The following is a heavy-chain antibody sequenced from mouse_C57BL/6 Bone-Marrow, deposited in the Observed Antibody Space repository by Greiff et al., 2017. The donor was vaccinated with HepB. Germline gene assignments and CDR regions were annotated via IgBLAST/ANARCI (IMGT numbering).Heavy chain of an antibody. V-gene: IGHV1-75*01. CDR3: ARGGYGNFYWYFDV. Sequence: VKLQESGPELVKPGASVKISCKASGYTFTDYYINWVKQRPGQGLEWIGWIFPGSGSTYYNEKFKGKATLTVDKSSSTAYMLLSSLTSEDSAVYFCARGGYGNFYWYFDVWGTGTTVTVSS. J-gene: IGHJ1*03. CDR1: GYTFTDYY. CDR2: IFPGSGST. D-gene: IGHD2-1*01.